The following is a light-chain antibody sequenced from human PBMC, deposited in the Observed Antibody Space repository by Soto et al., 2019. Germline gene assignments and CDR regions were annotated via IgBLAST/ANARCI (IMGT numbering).Light chain of an antibody. CDR1: QSVSNNY. J-gene: IGKJ1*01. CDR3: QQYGSSGT. Sequence: ESVLTQAPGTLSLSPGERATVSCRSSQSVSNNYLAWYQQKPGQAPRLLIYGASNRATGIPDRFSGSGSGTDFTLTISRLEPEDFAVYYCQQYGSSGTFGQGTKVDI. CDR2: GAS. V-gene: IGKV3-20*01.